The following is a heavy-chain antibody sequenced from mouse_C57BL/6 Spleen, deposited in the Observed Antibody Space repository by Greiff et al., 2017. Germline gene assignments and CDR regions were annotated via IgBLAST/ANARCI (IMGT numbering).Heavy chain of an antibody. CDR2: IDPENGGT. Sequence: EVQGVESGAELVRPGASVKLSCTASGFNITDDYMHWVKQTPEQGLEWIGWIDPENGGTEYAETFTGKATITADTSSNTAYLQLSSLTSEYTAVYYYTTCDTGGYWGQGTTVTVSS. CDR1: GFNITDDY. CDR3: TTCDTGGY. J-gene: IGHJ2*01. V-gene: IGHV14-4*01. D-gene: IGHD4-1*01.